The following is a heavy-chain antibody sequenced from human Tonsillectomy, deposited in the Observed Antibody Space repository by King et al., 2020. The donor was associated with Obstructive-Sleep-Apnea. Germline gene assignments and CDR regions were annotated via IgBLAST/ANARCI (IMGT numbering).Heavy chain of an antibody. V-gene: IGHV4-59*08. CDR3: ARHRGVEDYGGYGDYFDY. J-gene: IGHJ4*02. Sequence: VQLQEPGPGLVKPSETLSLTCSVSGGSINNYYWSWIRQPPGKGLEWIGYMYYSGNTNFNPSLKSRVTISADTSKIQFSLGLSSVTAADTAVYFCARHRGVEDYGGYGDYFDYWGQGTLVTVSS. D-gene: IGHD5-12*01. CDR1: GGSINNYY. CDR2: MYYSGNT.